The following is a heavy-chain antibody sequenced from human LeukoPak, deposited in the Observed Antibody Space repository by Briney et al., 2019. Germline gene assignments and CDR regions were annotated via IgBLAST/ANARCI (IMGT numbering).Heavy chain of an antibody. Sequence: SETLSLTCTVSGGSISSSSYYWGWIRQPPGKGLEWIGGIYYSGSTYYNPSLKSRVTISVDTSKNQFSLKLSSVTAADTAVYYCAKAPFITIFGVVPSWFDPWGQGTLVTVSS. CDR3: AKAPFITIFGVVPSWFDP. J-gene: IGHJ5*02. CDR2: IYYSGST. D-gene: IGHD3-3*01. CDR1: GGSISSSSYY. V-gene: IGHV4-39*01.